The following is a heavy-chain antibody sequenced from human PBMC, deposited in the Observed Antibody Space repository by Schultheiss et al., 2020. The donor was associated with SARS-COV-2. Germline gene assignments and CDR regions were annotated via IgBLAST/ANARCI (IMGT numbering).Heavy chain of an antibody. CDR3: ARDHCSSTSCPPRLTWFDP. J-gene: IGHJ5*02. V-gene: IGHV1-69*13. Sequence: SVKVSCKASGYTFTGYYMHWVRQAPGQGLEWMGGIIPIFGTANYAQKFQGRVTITADESTSTAYMELSSLRSEDTAVYYCARDHCSSTSCPPRLTWFDPWGQGTLVTVSS. CDR2: IIPIFGTA. D-gene: IGHD2-2*01. CDR1: GYTFTGYY.